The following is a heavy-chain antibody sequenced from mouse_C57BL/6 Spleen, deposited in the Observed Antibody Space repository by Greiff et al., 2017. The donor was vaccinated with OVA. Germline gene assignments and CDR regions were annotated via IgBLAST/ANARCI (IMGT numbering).Heavy chain of an antibody. Sequence: QVQLKQSGPELVKPGASVKISCKASGYAFSSSWMNWVKQRPGKGLEWLGRIYPGDGDTNYNGKFKGKATLTADKSSSTAYMQLSSLTSEDSAVYFCARSNWYAMDYWGQGTSVTVSS. CDR2: IYPGDGDT. J-gene: IGHJ4*01. CDR3: ARSNWYAMDY. CDR1: GYAFSSSW. D-gene: IGHD4-1*01. V-gene: IGHV1-82*01.